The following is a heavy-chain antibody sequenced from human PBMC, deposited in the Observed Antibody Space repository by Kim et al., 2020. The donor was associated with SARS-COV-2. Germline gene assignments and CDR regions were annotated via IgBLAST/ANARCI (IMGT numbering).Heavy chain of an antibody. D-gene: IGHD1-1*01. CDR1: GYTFTTYD. J-gene: IGHJ4*02. Sequence: ASVKVSCKASGYTFTTYDINWVRQATGQGLEWMGWMNPNSGNTGYAQKFQGRVTMTRNTSISTAYMELSSLRSEDTAVYYCATVRLSGAPRTLYYFDYWGQGTLVTVSS. CDR3: ATVRLSGAPRTLYYFDY. CDR2: MNPNSGNT. V-gene: IGHV1-8*01.